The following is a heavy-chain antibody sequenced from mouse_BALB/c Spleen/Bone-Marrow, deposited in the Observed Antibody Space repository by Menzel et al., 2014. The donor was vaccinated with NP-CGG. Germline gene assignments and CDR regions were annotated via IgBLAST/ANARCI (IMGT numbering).Heavy chain of an antibody. D-gene: IGHD1-2*01. Sequence: VMLVESGVELVEPGASVKLSCKASGNTFTSYDINWVRQRPEQGLEWIGWIFPGDSTTKYNEKFKGKAALSTDKSSSTVHMQLSRLTSEDSAVYFCVRSRLRDWYFDVWGAGTTVTISS. CDR3: VRSRLRDWYFDV. CDR2: IFPGDSTT. CDR1: GNTFTSYD. J-gene: IGHJ1*01. V-gene: IGHV1S56*01.